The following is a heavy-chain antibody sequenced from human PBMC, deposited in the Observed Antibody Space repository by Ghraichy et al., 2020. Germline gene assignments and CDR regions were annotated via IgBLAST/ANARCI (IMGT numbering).Heavy chain of an antibody. Sequence: GGSLRLSCSASGFPFTSFGMHWLRQAPGKGPEYVSGISSDETNTYSSDSVRGRFTVSRDVSKSTVFLHMSSLKIEDTAVYFCVKSGSSSLRLALDVWGRGTKVIVSS. V-gene: IGHV3-64D*06. CDR2: ISSDETNT. CDR3: VKSGSSSLRLALDV. CDR1: GFPFTSFG. J-gene: IGHJ6*02. D-gene: IGHD6-6*01.